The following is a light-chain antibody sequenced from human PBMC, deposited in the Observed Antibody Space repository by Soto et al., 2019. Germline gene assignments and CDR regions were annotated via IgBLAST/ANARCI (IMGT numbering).Light chain of an antibody. CDR2: GAS. J-gene: IGKJ1*01. Sequence: EIVLTQSPGTLSLTPGERATLSCRASQSVSSDFLVWYKQRPGQAPRLLMSGASTRATGTPDRFSGGGSGTDFNLTISRLEPEDSAVYYCQQYDNSPETFGQGTKVEIK. V-gene: IGKV3-20*01. CDR1: QSVSSDF. CDR3: QQYDNSPET.